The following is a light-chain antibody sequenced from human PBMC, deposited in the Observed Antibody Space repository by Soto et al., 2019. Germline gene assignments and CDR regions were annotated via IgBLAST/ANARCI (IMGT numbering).Light chain of an antibody. V-gene: IGLV2-8*01. CDR2: EVT. CDR3: SSFASSKTWV. Sequence: QSVLTQPPSASGSPGQSVTISCPGTSSDVGAYNYVSCYQQHAGNATKLVVYEVTKRPSGVPDRFSGSKSANTASVSVSGLQDEYEADYYCSSFASSKTWVFGVGTKLSVL. CDR1: SSDVGAYNY. J-gene: IGLJ3*02.